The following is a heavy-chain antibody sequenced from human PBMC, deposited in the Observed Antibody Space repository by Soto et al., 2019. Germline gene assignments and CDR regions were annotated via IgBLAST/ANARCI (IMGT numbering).Heavy chain of an antibody. CDR3: AKSVSGYCSSTSCSIRDMDV. J-gene: IGHJ6*03. D-gene: IGHD2-2*01. Sequence: GGSLRLSCAASGFTFSSYAMSWVRQAPGKGLEWVSAISGSGGSTYYADSVKGRFTISRDNSKNTLYLQMNSLRAEDTAVYYCAKSVSGYCSSTSCSIRDMDVWGKGTTVTVSS. V-gene: IGHV3-23*01. CDR1: GFTFSSYA. CDR2: ISGSGGST.